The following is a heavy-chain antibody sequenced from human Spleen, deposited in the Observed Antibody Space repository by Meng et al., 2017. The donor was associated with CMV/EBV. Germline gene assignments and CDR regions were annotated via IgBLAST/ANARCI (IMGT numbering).Heavy chain of an antibody. J-gene: IGHJ6*02. Sequence: GESLKISCAASGFTFSYYWMHWIRQAPGKGLVWVTRINNDGSSTTYADPVKGRFTISRDNSNNKLYLQMNSLRADDTAVYYCVTIYAVAAMDVWGQGTTVSVSS. V-gene: IGHV3-74*03. D-gene: IGHD2-15*01. CDR1: GFTFSYYW. CDR2: INNDGSST. CDR3: VTIYAVAAMDV.